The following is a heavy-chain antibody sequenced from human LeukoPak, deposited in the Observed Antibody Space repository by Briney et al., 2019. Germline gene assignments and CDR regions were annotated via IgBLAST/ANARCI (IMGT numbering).Heavy chain of an antibody. CDR1: GGSISSYY. D-gene: IGHD3-16*01. CDR3: ASTPSMGDPYYYY. V-gene: IGHV4-59*01. Sequence: SETLSLTCTVSGGSISSYYWSWIRQPPGKGLEWIGYIYYSGSTNYNPSLKSRVTISVDTSKNQFSLKLSSVTAADTAVYYCASTPSMGDPYYYYWGQGTLVTVSS. J-gene: IGHJ4*02. CDR2: IYYSGST.